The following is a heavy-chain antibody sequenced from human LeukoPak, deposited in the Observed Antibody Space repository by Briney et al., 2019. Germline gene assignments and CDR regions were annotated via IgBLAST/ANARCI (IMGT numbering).Heavy chain of an antibody. CDR2: ISPGGSAT. Sequence: GESLQISCKGSGYSFTDNWIAWVRQMPGKGLEWMGIISPGGSATTYSPSFQGHVTISVDNSITTAYLQWSSLKASDTAIYYCAKYLRWLNSPDPPEDYWGQGTLVTVSS. CDR1: GYSFTDNW. CDR3: AKYLRWLNSPDPPEDY. V-gene: IGHV5-51*01. J-gene: IGHJ4*02. D-gene: IGHD5-18*01.